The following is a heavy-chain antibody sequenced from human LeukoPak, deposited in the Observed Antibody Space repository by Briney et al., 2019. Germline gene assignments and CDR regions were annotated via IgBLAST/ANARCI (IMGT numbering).Heavy chain of an antibody. V-gene: IGHV1-69*06. D-gene: IGHD2-21*02. Sequence: SVKVSCKASGGTFSCYAISWVRQAPGQGLEWMGGIIPIFGTANYAQKFQGRVTITADKSTSTAYMELSSLRSEDTAVYYCARPIVVVTANYAFDIWGQGTMVTVSS. CDR2: IIPIFGTA. CDR1: GGTFSCYA. CDR3: ARPIVVVTANYAFDI. J-gene: IGHJ3*02.